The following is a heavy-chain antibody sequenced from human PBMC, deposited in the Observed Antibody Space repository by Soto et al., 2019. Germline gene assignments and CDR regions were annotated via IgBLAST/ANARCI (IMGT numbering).Heavy chain of an antibody. Sequence: QVQLVESGGGVVQPGRSLRLSCAASGFTFSRYGMHWVRQAPGKGLEWVAVIWYDGSNKYYADSVKGRFTISRDNSKNPLYLQMNSLRAEDTAVYYCARDLGHGNWFDPWGPVTLVTVSS. CDR3: ARDLGHGNWFDP. CDR1: GFTFSRYG. CDR2: IWYDGSNK. V-gene: IGHV3-33*01. J-gene: IGHJ5*02.